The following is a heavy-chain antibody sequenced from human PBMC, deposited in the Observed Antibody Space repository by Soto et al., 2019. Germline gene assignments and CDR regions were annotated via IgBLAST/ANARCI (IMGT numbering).Heavy chain of an antibody. J-gene: IGHJ6*02. CDR3: ARSDPGYAYGLNV. D-gene: IGHD5-18*01. CDR1: GFTFSYNY. V-gene: IGHV3-53*01. Sequence: LRLSCSASGFTFSYNYITWVRQAPGRGLEWVSLLYSGGRIYYADSVKGRFTISRDTSKKTLYLQMNSLRTEDTAVYYCARSDPGYAYGLNVWGQGTTVTVSS. CDR2: LYSGGRI.